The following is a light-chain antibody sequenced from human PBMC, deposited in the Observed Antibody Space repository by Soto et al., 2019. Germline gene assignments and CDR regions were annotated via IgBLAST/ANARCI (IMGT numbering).Light chain of an antibody. CDR2: DAS. CDR1: ESISIY. CDR3: QQRTKWPLT. V-gene: IGKV3-11*01. Sequence: EIVLTQSLATLSLSPGERATLSCRASESISIYLAWYQQKPGQAPRLLINDASNRATGIPARFSGSGSGTDFTLTISSLEPEDFAVYYCQQRTKWPLTFGQGTKVEIK. J-gene: IGKJ1*01.